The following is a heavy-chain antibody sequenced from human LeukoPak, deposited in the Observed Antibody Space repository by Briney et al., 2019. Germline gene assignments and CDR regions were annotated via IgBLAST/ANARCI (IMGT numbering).Heavy chain of an antibody. V-gene: IGHV4-39*01. CDR2: IYYSGST. CDR3: ARQRLEPFDY. D-gene: IGHD1-1*01. CDR1: GGSISSSSYY. Sequence: PSETLSLTCTVSGGSISSSSYYWGWIRQPPGKGLEWIGSIYYSGSTYYNPSLKIRVTISVDTSKNQFSLKLSSVTAADTAVYYCARQRLEPFDYWGQGTLVTVSS. J-gene: IGHJ4*02.